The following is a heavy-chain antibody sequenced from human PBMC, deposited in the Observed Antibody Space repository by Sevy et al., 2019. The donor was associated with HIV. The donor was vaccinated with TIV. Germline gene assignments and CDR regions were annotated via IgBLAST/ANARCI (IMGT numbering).Heavy chain of an antibody. CDR2: ISSSSYT. CDR3: ASEDVGATWGEGYFDL. V-gene: IGHV3-11*06. J-gene: IGHJ2*01. CDR1: GFTFSDYY. Sequence: GGSLRLSCAASGFTFSDYYMSWIRQAPGKGLEWVSYISSSSYTNYADSVKGRFTISRDNAKNSLYLQMNSLRAEDTAVYYCASEDVGATWGEGYFDLWGRGTLVTVSS. D-gene: IGHD1-26*01.